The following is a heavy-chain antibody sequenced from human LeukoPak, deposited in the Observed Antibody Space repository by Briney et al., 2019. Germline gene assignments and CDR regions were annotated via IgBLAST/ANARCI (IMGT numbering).Heavy chain of an antibody. Sequence: SETLSLTCAVYGGSFSGYYWSWIRQPPGKGLEWIGEINHSGSTNYNPSLKSRVTISVDTSKDQFSLKLSSVTAADTAVYYCARGRGGGYNWFDPWGQGTLVTVSS. V-gene: IGHV4-34*01. J-gene: IGHJ5*02. CDR2: INHSGST. CDR3: ARGRGGGYNWFDP. D-gene: IGHD3-10*01. CDR1: GGSFSGYY.